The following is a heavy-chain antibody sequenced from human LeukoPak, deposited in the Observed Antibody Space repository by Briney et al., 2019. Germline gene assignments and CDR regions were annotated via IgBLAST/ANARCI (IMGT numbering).Heavy chain of an antibody. CDR2: IYYSGST. Sequence: SETLSLTCTVSGGSISSGDYYWSWIRQPPGKGLEWIGYIYYSGSTYYNPSLKSRVTISVDTSKNQFSLKLSSVTAADTAVYYCARVRYNWNGGYFDYWGQGTLVTVSS. J-gene: IGHJ4*02. V-gene: IGHV4-30-4*08. CDR3: ARVRYNWNGGYFDY. CDR1: GGSISSGDYY. D-gene: IGHD1-20*01.